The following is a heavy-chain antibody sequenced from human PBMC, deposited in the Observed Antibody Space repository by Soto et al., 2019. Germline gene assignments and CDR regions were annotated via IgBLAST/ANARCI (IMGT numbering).Heavy chain of an antibody. J-gene: IGHJ4*02. CDR1: GGSFSGYY. D-gene: IGHD6-19*01. CDR3: ASFLPGLLAYSSGWSLDY. CDR2: INHSGST. Sequence: QVQLQQWGAGLLRPSETLSLTCAVYGGSFSGYYWSWIRQPPGKGLEWIGEINHSGSTNYNPSLKSRVTISVDTSTNQFSLKLSSVTAADTAVYYCASFLPGLLAYSSGWSLDYWGQGTLVTVSS. V-gene: IGHV4-34*01.